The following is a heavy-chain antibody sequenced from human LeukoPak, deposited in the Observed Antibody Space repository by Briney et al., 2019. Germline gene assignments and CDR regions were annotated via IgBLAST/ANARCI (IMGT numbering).Heavy chain of an antibody. CDR2: FDPEDGET. CDR1: GYTLTELS. J-gene: IGHJ4*02. CDR3: ATGPPYQCSGGSCTLDY. D-gene: IGHD2-15*01. Sequence: GASVKVSCKVSGYTLTELSMHWVRQAPGKGLEWMGGFDPEDGETIYAQKFQGRVTMTEDTSTDTAYMELSSLRSEDTAVYYCATGPPYQCSGGSCTLDYWGQGTLVTVSS. V-gene: IGHV1-24*01.